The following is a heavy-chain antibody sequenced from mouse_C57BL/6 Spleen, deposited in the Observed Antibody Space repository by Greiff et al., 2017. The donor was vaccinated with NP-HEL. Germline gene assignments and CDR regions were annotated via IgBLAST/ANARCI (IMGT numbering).Heavy chain of an antibody. D-gene: IGHD1-1*01. V-gene: IGHV1-50*01. J-gene: IGHJ1*03. CDR1: GYTFTSYW. Sequence: QVQLQQPGAELVKPGASVKLSCKASGYTFTSYWMQWVKQRPGQGLEWIGEIDPSDSYTNYNQKFKGKATLTVDTSSSTAYMQLSSLTSEDSAVYYCARPGSTRYFGVWGTGTTVTVAS. CDR2: IDPSDSYT. CDR3: ARPGSTRYFGV.